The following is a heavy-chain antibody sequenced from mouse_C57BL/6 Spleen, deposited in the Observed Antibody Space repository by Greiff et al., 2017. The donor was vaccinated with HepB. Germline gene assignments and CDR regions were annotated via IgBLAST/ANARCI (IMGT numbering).Heavy chain of an antibody. V-gene: IGHV1-4*01. CDR2: INPSSGYT. CDR1: GYTFTSYT. D-gene: IGHD3-2*02. J-gene: IGHJ3*01. CDR3: ARTDSSDLSRFAD. Sequence: VQVVESGAELARPGASVKISCKASGYTFTSYTMHWVKQRHGQGLEWIGYINPSSGYTKYNQKFKDKATLTADKSSSTAYMQLSSLTSEDSAVYYCARTDSSDLSRFADWGKGTLVTVSA.